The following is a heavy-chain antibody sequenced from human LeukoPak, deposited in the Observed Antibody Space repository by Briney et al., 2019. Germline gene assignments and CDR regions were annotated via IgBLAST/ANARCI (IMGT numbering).Heavy chain of an antibody. CDR3: ARDGPAQMVDLDY. V-gene: IGHV1-2*02. Sequence: GGSVKVSCKASGYTFSGTGWYLYWLRQAPGQGLECMGWIHPNNGDTAYAQKLEGRVAMTRDTSISTAYMELRRLRPDDTAVYFCARDGPAQMVDLDYWGRGTLVTVSS. CDR1: GYTFSGTGWY. D-gene: IGHD3-10*01. CDR2: IHPNNGDT. J-gene: IGHJ4*02.